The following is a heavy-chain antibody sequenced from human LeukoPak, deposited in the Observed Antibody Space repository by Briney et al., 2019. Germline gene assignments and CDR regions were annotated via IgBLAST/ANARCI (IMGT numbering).Heavy chain of an antibody. CDR3: AKDGIPDIVVVPAANNYYYYYHMDV. Sequence: GGSLRLSCAASGFTFSRYAMSWVRQAPGKGLEWVSAISGSGGSTYYADSVKGRFTISRDNSKNTLYPQMNSLRAEDTAVYYCAKDGIPDIVVVPAANNYYYYYHMDVWAKGPRSPSP. J-gene: IGHJ6*03. D-gene: IGHD2-2*01. V-gene: IGHV3-23*01. CDR2: ISGSGGST. CDR1: GFTFSRYA.